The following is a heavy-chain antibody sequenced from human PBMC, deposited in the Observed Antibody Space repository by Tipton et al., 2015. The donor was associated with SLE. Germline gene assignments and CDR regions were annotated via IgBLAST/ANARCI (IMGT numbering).Heavy chain of an antibody. Sequence: TLSLTCTVSAGSISNSYWGWIRQPPGKGLEYIGSAYSSGGAYYTPSLKSRVTISVDTSKNQFSLRLTSVTAADTAVYYCARGMLTWRGAIIGVDVWGQGTSVNVSS. J-gene: IGHJ6*02. V-gene: IGHV4-39*07. CDR3: ARGMLTWRGAIIGVDV. CDR2: AYSSGGA. D-gene: IGHD2-8*01. CDR1: AGSISNSY.